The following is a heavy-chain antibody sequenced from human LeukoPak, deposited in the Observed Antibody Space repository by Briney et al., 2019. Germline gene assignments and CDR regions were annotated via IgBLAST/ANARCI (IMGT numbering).Heavy chain of an antibody. D-gene: IGHD2-2*01. CDR2: IYYSGST. Sequence: SETLSLTCTVSGGSISSSSYYWGWIRQPPGKGLEWIGSIYYSGSTYYNPSLKSRVTISVDTSKNQFSLKLSSVTAADTAVYYCARRGPAAIWDYWGQGTLVTVSS. CDR3: ARRGPAAIWDY. V-gene: IGHV4-39*01. CDR1: GGSISSSSYY. J-gene: IGHJ4*02.